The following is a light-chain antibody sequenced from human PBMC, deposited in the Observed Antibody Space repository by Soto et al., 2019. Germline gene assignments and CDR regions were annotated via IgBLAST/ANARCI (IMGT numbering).Light chain of an antibody. CDR2: KAS. CDR3: HQYHSSST. Sequence: DIQMTQSPSTLSAAVGDRVTITCRASQNINRWLAWYQQKPGKAPKLLIYKASTLERGVPSRFRGSGSETEFTLTISRLQPEDFATYYCHQYHSSSTFGGGTTVDIK. V-gene: IGKV1-5*03. J-gene: IGKJ4*01. CDR1: QNINRW.